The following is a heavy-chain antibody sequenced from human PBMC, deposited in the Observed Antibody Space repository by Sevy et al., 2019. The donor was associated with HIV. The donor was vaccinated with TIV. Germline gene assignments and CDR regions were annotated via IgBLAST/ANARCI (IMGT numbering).Heavy chain of an antibody. D-gene: IGHD6-19*01. CDR2: TYYRSKWYS. J-gene: IGHJ6*02. Sequence: SQTLSLTCAISGDNVSGNTDAWNWIRQSPSRGLEWLGRTYYRSKWYSDYAISVKSRITIKPDTSKNQFSLQLNSVTPEDTAVYYCAREAGIVVSGYNYFYGMDVWGQGTTVTVSS. V-gene: IGHV6-1*01. CDR1: GDNVSGNTDA. CDR3: AREAGIVVSGYNYFYGMDV.